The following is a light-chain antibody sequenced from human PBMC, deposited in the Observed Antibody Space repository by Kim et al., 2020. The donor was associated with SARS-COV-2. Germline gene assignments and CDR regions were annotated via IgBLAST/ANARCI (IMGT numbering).Light chain of an antibody. V-gene: IGLV3-19*01. Sequence: ALGQTVRITCQGDSLRPYYASWYHQKPGQAPVLVIYGRNNRPSGIPDRFSGSVSGTTASLTIAGAQAEDEADYYCNSRDSSGNHLVFGGGTQLTVL. CDR1: SLRPYY. J-gene: IGLJ2*01. CDR2: GRN. CDR3: NSRDSSGNHLV.